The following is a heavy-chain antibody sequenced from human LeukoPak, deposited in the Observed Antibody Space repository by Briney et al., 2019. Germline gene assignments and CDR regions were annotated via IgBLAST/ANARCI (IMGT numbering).Heavy chain of an antibody. V-gene: IGHV3-30-3*01. CDR3: ANQAPYSSGWYGY. J-gene: IGHJ4*02. D-gene: IGHD6-19*01. CDR1: GFTFSSYA. Sequence: PGGSLRLSCAASGFTFSSYAMHWVRQAPGKGLEWVAVIPYDGSSKYYADSVKGRFTISRDNSKNTLYLQMNSLRAEDTAVYYCANQAPYSSGWYGYWGQGTLVTVSS. CDR2: IPYDGSSK.